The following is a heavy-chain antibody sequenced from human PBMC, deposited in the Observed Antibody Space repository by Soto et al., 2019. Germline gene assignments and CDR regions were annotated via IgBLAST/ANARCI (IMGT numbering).Heavy chain of an antibody. Sequence: SETLSLTCTVSGGSISSSSYYWGWIRQGPGKGLEWIGSIYYSGSTYYNPSLKSRVTISVDTSKNQFSLKLSSVTAADTAVYYCARHDTTVTTFDYWGQGTLVTV. D-gene: IGHD4-17*01. CDR2: IYYSGST. J-gene: IGHJ4*02. V-gene: IGHV4-39*01. CDR3: ARHDTTVTTFDY. CDR1: GGSISSSSYY.